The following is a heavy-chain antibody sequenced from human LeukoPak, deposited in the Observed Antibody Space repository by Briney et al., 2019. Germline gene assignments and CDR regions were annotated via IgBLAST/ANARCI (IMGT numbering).Heavy chain of an antibody. D-gene: IGHD6-13*01. CDR3: ARGDSSTYSFDY. V-gene: IGHV3-21*01. J-gene: IGHJ4*02. CDR1: RFTFSSYS. Sequence: GGSLRLSCAASRFTFSSYSMNWVRQAPGKGLEWVSSISSSSSYIYYADSVKGRFTISRDNAKNSLYLQMNSLRAEDTAVYYCARGDSSTYSFDYWGQGTLVTVSS. CDR2: ISSSSSYI.